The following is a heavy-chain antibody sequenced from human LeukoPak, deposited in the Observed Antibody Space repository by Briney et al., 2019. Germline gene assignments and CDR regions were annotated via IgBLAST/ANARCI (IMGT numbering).Heavy chain of an antibody. CDR1: GYTFTGYY. D-gene: IGHD3-16*02. Sequence: ASVKVSCKASGYTFTGYYMHWVRQAPGQGLEWMGWINPNSGGTNYAQKFQGRVTMTRDTSISTAYMELSRLRSDDTAVYYCARVCDYIWGSYRYDAFDIWGQGTMVTVSS. J-gene: IGHJ3*02. V-gene: IGHV1-2*02. CDR3: ARVCDYIWGSYRYDAFDI. CDR2: INPNSGGT.